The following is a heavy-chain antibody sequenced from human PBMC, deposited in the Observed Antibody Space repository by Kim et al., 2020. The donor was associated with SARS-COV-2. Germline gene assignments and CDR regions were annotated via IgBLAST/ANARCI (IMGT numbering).Heavy chain of an antibody. CDR3: ARRLSNTSGWGSHYCDL. CDR2: INHSGRT. CDR1: GGSFSGYY. J-gene: IGHJ4*02. D-gene: IGHD3-10*01. V-gene: IGHV4-34*01. Sequence: SETLSLTCAVYGGSFSGYYWSWIRQPPGKGLESIGEINHSGRTNYNPSLKSRVTISVDTSKNQFSLKLTSVTAADTAVYYCARRLSNTSGWGSHYCDLWGQGTLVTVSS.